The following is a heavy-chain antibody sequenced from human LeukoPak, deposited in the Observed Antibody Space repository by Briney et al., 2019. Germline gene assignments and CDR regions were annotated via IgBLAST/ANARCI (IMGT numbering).Heavy chain of an antibody. V-gene: IGHV1-46*01. J-gene: IGHJ4*02. Sequence: ASVKVSCKASGYTFTSYYMHWVRQAPGQGLEWMAIINPSGGGTSYAQESQGRVTMTRDTSTSTVYMELSSLRSEGTAVYYCARESVSSSVFFDYWGQGTLVTVSS. CDR1: GYTFTSYY. CDR3: ARESVSSSVFFDY. CDR2: INPSGGGT. D-gene: IGHD6-19*01.